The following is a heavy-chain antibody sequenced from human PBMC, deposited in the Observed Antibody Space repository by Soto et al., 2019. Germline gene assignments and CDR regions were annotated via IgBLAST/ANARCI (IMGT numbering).Heavy chain of an antibody. D-gene: IGHD6-19*01. Sequence: HPGGSLRLSCAASGFTFSSYGMHWVRQAPGKGLEWVAVIWYDGSNKYYADSVKGRFTISRDNSKNTLYLQMNSLRAEDTAVYYCAREVAVAGTRQAFDIWGQGTMVT. CDR3: AREVAVAGTRQAFDI. CDR1: GFTFSSYG. CDR2: IWYDGSNK. J-gene: IGHJ3*02. V-gene: IGHV3-33*01.